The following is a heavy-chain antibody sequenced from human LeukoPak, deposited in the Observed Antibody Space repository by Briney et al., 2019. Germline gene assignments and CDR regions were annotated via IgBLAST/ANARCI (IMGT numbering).Heavy chain of an antibody. CDR3: ARALGYCGSTKCNYGLDV. J-gene: IGHJ6*02. Sequence: SETLSLTCTVAGGSISSGDFYWSWSRQPPGKGLEWIGYIYYSGSTYYNPPLKSRVTISVDTSKNEFSLKLSSVTAADTAVYYCARALGYCGSTKCNYGLDVWGQGTTVTVSS. V-gene: IGHV4-30-4*01. CDR2: IYYSGST. CDR1: GGSISSGDFY. D-gene: IGHD2-2*01.